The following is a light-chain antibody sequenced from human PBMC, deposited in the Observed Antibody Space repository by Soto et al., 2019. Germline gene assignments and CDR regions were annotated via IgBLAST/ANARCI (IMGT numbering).Light chain of an antibody. V-gene: IGKV3-20*01. J-gene: IGKJ1*01. CDR1: QSVDTTF. Sequence: EIVLPQSPGSLSLSPGQRATLSCRASQSVDTTFFAWYQKKPGQAPRLLIQGASKRATGIPDRFSGSGSGKDFTLIISRLEPEYFALYYCQQYMSSVTFGQGTKVEIK. CDR3: QQYMSSVT. CDR2: GAS.